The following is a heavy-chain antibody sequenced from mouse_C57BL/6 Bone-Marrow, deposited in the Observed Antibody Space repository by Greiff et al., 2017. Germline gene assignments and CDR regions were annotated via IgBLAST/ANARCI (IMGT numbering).Heavy chain of an antibody. V-gene: IGHV14-4*01. CDR3: SPSYYYAIDY. CDR1: GFNIKDDY. CDR2: IDPEDGDT. D-gene: IGHD2-1*01. J-gene: IGHJ4*01. Sequence: VQLQQSGAELVRPGASVKLSCTASGFNIKDDYMHWVKQRPEQGLEWIGWIDPEDGDTEYASKFQGKATITADTSSNTAYLQLSSLTSDDPAVYYLSPSYYYAIDYWGQGTSVTVSA.